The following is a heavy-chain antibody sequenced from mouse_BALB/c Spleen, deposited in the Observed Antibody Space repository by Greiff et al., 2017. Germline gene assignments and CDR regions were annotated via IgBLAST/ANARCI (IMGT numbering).Heavy chain of an antibody. D-gene: IGHD2-1*01. Sequence: EVQGVESGGGLVKPGGSLKLSCAASGFAFSSYDMSWVRQTPEKRLEWVAYISSGGGSTYYPDTVKGRFTISSDNAKNTLYLQMSSLKSEDTAMYYCARHGYYGNYDAMDYWGQGTSVTVSS. J-gene: IGHJ4*01. V-gene: IGHV5-12-1*01. CDR1: GFAFSSYD. CDR3: ARHGYYGNYDAMDY. CDR2: ISSGGGST.